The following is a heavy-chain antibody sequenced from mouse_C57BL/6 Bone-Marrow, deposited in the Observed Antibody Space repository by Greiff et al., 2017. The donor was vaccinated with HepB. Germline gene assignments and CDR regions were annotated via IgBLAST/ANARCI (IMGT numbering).Heavy chain of an antibody. D-gene: IGHD1-1*01. Sequence: FTISRDNAKNTLYLQMSSLKSEDTAMYYCARRDSYYYGSTWYFDVWGTGTTVTVSS. V-gene: IGHV5-17*03. J-gene: IGHJ1*03. CDR3: ARRDSYYYGSTWYFDV.